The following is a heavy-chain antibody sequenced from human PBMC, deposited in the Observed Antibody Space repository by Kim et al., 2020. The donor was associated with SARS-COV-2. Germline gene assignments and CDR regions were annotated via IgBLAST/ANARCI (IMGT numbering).Heavy chain of an antibody. CDR3: AKRADAYDPGYFFDY. Sequence: DCVKGRFTISRDNSKNTLYLQMNSLRVEDTAVYYCAKRADAYDPGYFFDYWGQGALVTVSS. D-gene: IGHD5-12*01. J-gene: IGHJ4*02. V-gene: IGHV3-23*01.